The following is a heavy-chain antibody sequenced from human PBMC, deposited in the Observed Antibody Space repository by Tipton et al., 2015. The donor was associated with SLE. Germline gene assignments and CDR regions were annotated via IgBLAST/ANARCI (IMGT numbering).Heavy chain of an antibody. CDR3: ARDLGITGTTPRGMDV. J-gene: IGHJ6*02. V-gene: IGHV4-59*01. Sequence: TLFLTCTVSGGSISSYYWSWIRQPPGKGLEWIGYIYYSGSTNYNPSLKSRVTISVDTSKNQFSLKLSSVTAADTAVYYCARDLGITGTTPRGMDVWGQGTTVTVSS. CDR1: GGSISSYY. CDR2: IYYSGST. D-gene: IGHD1-20*01.